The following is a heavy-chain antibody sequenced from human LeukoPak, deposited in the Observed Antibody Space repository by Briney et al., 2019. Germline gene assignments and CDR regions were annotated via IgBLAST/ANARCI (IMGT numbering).Heavy chain of an antibody. V-gene: IGHV4-39*01. J-gene: IGHJ3*02. CDR1: GGSILSSRYY. D-gene: IGHD1-26*01. Sequence: SETLSLTCTVSGGSILSSRYYWGWIRHPPGKGLEWIGNIYYSGSTYENPSLKSRHTISVDTSKNQFSLKLSSVTAAGTAVYYCARGFVLLLSGSYWGDSFDIWGQGTMVTVSS. CDR2: IYYSGST. CDR3: ARGFVLLLSGSYWGDSFDI.